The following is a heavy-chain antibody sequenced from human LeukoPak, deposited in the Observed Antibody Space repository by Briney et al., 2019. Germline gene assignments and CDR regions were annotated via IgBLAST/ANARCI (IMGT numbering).Heavy chain of an antibody. D-gene: IGHD2-8*01. Sequence: SETLSLTCTVSGGSISSYYWSWIRQPAGKGLEWIGRIYTSGSTNYNPSLKSRVTMSVDTSKNQFSLKLSSVTAADTAVYYCARDRLGHCTNGVCYTYYYYYMDVWGKGTTVTVSS. CDR3: ARDRLGHCTNGVCYTYYYYYMDV. CDR1: GGSISSYY. CDR2: IYTSGST. V-gene: IGHV4-4*07. J-gene: IGHJ6*03.